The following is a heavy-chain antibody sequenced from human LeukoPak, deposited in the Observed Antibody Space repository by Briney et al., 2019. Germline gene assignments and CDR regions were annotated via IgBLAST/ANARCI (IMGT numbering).Heavy chain of an antibody. CDR3: AKVGRSMIVVVITVFDY. Sequence: GGSLRLSCAASGFTFSDYYMSWIRQAPGKGLEWVSYISSSGTTIYYADSVKGRFTISRDNSKNTLYLQMNSLRAEDTAVYYCAKVGRSMIVVVITVFDYWGQGTLVTVSS. J-gene: IGHJ4*02. D-gene: IGHD3-22*01. CDR1: GFTFSDYY. V-gene: IGHV3-11*01. CDR2: ISSSGTTI.